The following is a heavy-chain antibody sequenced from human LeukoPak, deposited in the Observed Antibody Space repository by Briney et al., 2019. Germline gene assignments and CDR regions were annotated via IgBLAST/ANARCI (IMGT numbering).Heavy chain of an antibody. V-gene: IGHV3-15*01. CDR3: TTGFPAYCGGDCYYYFDY. J-gene: IGHJ4*02. Sequence: GGSLRLSCTASGFTFSNTWMSWVRQAPGEGLEWVGRIKSKIGGETTDYAAPVKGRFTISRDDSKYTVYLQMNSLKTEDTAVYYCTTGFPAYCGGDCYYYFDYWGQGTLVTVSS. CDR2: IKSKIGGETT. CDR1: GFTFSNTW. D-gene: IGHD2-21*01.